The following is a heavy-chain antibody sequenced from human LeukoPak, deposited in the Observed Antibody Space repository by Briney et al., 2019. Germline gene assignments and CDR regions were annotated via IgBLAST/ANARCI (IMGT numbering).Heavy chain of an antibody. J-gene: IGHJ4*02. V-gene: IGHV4-59*01. Sequence: SETLSLTCSVSGGSISTYYWSWIRQPPEKGLEWIGYIYYTGSTNYDPSLKSRITMSVDMSKNQFPLKLSSVTAADTAVYYCARDLGTGSYYPFEFWGQGTLVTVSS. D-gene: IGHD1-26*01. CDR3: ARDLGTGSYYPFEF. CDR1: GGSISTYY. CDR2: IYYTGST.